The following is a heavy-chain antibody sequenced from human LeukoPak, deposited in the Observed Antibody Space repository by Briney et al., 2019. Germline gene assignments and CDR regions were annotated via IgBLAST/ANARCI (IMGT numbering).Heavy chain of an antibody. V-gene: IGHV3-30-3*01. Sequence: GGSLRLSCAASGFTFSSYAMHWVRQAPGKGLEWVAVISYDGSNKYYADSVKGRFTISRGNSKNTLYLQMNSLRAEDTAVYYCATPPYDSSGPVDYWGQGTLVTVSS. D-gene: IGHD3-22*01. CDR1: GFTFSSYA. J-gene: IGHJ4*02. CDR3: ATPPYDSSGPVDY. CDR2: ISYDGSNK.